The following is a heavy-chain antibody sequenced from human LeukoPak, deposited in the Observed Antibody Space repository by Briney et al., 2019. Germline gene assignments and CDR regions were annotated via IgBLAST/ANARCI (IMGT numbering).Heavy chain of an antibody. D-gene: IGHD3-10*01. CDR3: ARGGRLLWFGEFDY. Sequence: ASVKVSCKASGYTFIAYGLHWVRQAPGQRPEWMGWINAGNGDTKYSQSFQGRVTITGDASATTAYMELSSLRSEDTAVYFCARGGRLLWFGEFDYWGQGTLVTVSS. J-gene: IGHJ4*02. CDR2: INAGNGDT. V-gene: IGHV1-3*01. CDR1: GYTFIAYG.